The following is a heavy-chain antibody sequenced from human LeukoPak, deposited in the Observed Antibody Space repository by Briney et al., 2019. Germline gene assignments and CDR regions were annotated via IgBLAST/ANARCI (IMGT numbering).Heavy chain of an antibody. J-gene: IGHJ5*02. D-gene: IGHD3-22*01. V-gene: IGHV3-7*01. Sequence: GGSLRLSCAASGFTFSSYWMSWVRQAPGKGLEWVANIKQDGSEKYYVDSVKGRFTISRDNAKNSLYLQMNSLRAEDTAVYYCATDNDYYDSSGYYYSYNWFDPWGQGTLVTVSS. CDR1: GFTFSSYW. CDR2: IKQDGSEK. CDR3: ATDNDYYDSSGYYYSYNWFDP.